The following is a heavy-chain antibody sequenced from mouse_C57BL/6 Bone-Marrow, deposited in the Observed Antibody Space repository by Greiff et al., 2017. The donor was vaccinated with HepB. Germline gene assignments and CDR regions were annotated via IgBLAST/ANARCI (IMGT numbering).Heavy chain of an antibody. D-gene: IGHD1-2*01. CDR2: ISSGSSTI. CDR1: GFTFSDYG. V-gene: IGHV5-17*01. Sequence: DVMLVESGGGLVKPGGSLKLSCAASGFTFSDYGMHWVRQAPEKGLEWVAYISSGSSTIYYADTVKGRFTISRDNAKNTLFLQMTSLRSEDTAMYYCARIVIHYAMDYWGQGTSVTVSS. J-gene: IGHJ4*01. CDR3: ARIVIHYAMDY.